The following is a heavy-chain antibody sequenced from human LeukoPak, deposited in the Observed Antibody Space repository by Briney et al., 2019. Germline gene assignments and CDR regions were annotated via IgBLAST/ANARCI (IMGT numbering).Heavy chain of an antibody. V-gene: IGHV3-11*01. CDR2: MTSSGSAI. Sequence: GGSLRLSCAASGFTFSDYYMSWIRQAPGEGLQWISYMTSSGSAIYYADSVKGRFTISRDNAKNSLSLQMNSLRAEDTAVYYCARVQCQTVTTDAFDIWGQGTMVTVSS. D-gene: IGHD4-17*01. CDR3: ARVQCQTVTTDAFDI. J-gene: IGHJ3*02. CDR1: GFTFSDYY.